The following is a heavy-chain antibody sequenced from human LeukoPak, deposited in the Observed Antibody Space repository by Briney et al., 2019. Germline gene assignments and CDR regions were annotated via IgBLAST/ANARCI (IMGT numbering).Heavy chain of an antibody. CDR3: ARVRDY. J-gene: IGHJ4*02. CDR1: GFTFSTYA. Sequence: GGSLRLSCAASGFTFSTYAMTWVRQAPGKGLEWVSAISGGSASTTYYTDSVKGRFTISRDNSKNTLYLQMNSLRAEDTAVYYCARVRDYWGQGTLVTVSS. CDR2: ISGGSAST. V-gene: IGHV3-23*01.